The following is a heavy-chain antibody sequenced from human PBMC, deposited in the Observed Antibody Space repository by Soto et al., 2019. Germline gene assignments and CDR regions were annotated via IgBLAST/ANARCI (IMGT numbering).Heavy chain of an antibody. J-gene: IGHJ4*02. D-gene: IGHD7-27*01. CDR2: ISYDGTNK. CDR1: GFSFSISP. Sequence: WGSLRLSCAASGFSFSISPMHWVRQAPGKGPEWVALISYDGTNKFYADSGKGRFTISRDNSKSTLYLQVDSLRPEDAAVYYCARDPKTSGGQHWAFNYFDSWGQGTLVTVSS. CDR3: ARDPKTSGGQHWAFNYFDS. V-gene: IGHV3-30-3*01.